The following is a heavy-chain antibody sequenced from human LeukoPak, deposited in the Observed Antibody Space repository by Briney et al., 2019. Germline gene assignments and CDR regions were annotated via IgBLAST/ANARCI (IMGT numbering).Heavy chain of an antibody. CDR2: MNPISGNT. J-gene: IGHJ6*03. CDR1: GYTFTSYY. D-gene: IGHD5-18*01. CDR3: ARGPPIRGYRYGYDTGYYYSYSMDV. Sequence: GASVKVSCKASGYTFTSYYMHWVRQATGQGLEWMGWMNPISGNTGHAQKFQGRVTMTRDTSISTAYMELSSLRSEDTAVYYCARGPPIRGYRYGYDTGYYYSYSMDVWGKGTTVTISS. V-gene: IGHV1-8*01.